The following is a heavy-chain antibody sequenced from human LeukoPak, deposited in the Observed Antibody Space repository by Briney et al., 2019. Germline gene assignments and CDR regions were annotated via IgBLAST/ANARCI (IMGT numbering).Heavy chain of an antibody. V-gene: IGHV4-31*03. CDR3: AREVWNIRNPGAWLDP. J-gene: IGHJ5*02. CDR1: TASLSSGDSS. Sequence: SETRSPTSTVYTASLSSGDSSWSWIRQHPGKGLEWIGYIFYTGSTYYNPSLKSRLTISVDTSKDQFSLKLSSVTAADTAVYYCAREVWNIRNPGAWLDPWGQGSLVIVSS. CDR2: IFYTGST. D-gene: IGHD1/OR15-1a*01.